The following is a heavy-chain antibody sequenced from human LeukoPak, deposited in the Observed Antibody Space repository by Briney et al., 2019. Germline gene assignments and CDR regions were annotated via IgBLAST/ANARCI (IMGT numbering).Heavy chain of an antibody. CDR2: INHNAEMI. J-gene: IGHJ4*02. CDR1: GFPFSSYV. CDR3: ARDHDWAFDL. Sequence: PTGGSLRLSCEASGFPFSSYVMSWVRQAPGKGLEWIAYINHNAEMIFYPDFVKGRFTISRDNAMNSLYLQMNALRDEDTAIYYCARDHDWAFDLWGQGTLVTVSS. D-gene: IGHD3-9*01. V-gene: IGHV3-48*02.